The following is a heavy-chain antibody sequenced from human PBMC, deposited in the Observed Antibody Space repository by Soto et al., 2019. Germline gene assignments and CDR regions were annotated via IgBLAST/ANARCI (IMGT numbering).Heavy chain of an antibody. J-gene: IGHJ6*02. CDR1: GGSISSYY. CDR2: IYYSGST. D-gene: IGHD3-22*01. V-gene: IGHV4-59*01. CDR3: ARAPSDSSGYYPLGLIYYGMDV. Sequence: QVQLQESGPGLVKPSETLSLTCTVSGGSISSYYWSWIRQPPGKGLEWIGYIYYSGSTNYNPSLKSRVTISVDTSKNQFSLKLSSVTAADTAVYYCARAPSDSSGYYPLGLIYYGMDVWGQGTTVTVSS.